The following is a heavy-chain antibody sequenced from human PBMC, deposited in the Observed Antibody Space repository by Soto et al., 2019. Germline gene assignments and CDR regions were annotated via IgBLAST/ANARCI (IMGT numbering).Heavy chain of an antibody. V-gene: IGHV3-23*01. CDR1: GFTFSSYA. CDR2: ISGSGGST. Sequence: GGSLRLSCAASGFTFSSYAMSWVRQAPGKGLEWVSAISGSGGSTYYADSVKGRFTISRDNSKNPLYLQMNSLRAEDTAVYYCARTIAARRGGHFDYWGQGTLVTVSS. J-gene: IGHJ4*02. CDR3: ARTIAARRGGHFDY. D-gene: IGHD6-6*01.